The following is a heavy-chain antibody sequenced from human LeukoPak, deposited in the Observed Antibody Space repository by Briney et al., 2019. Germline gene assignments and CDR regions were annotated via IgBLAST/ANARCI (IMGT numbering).Heavy chain of an antibody. D-gene: IGHD5-18*01. CDR3: ARGPGYSYGYAPPLFSYWYFDL. J-gene: IGHJ2*01. Sequence: SGTLSLTCTVSGGSISSYYWSWIRQPPGKGLEWIGYIYYSGSTNYNPSLKSRVTISVDTSKNQFSLKLSSVTAADTAVYYCARGPGYSYGYAPPLFSYWYFDLWGRGTLVTVSS. CDR1: GGSISSYY. CDR2: IYYSGST. V-gene: IGHV4-59*01.